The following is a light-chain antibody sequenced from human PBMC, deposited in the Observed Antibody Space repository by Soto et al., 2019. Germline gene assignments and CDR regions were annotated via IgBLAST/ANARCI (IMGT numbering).Light chain of an antibody. Sequence: QSALTQPRSVSGSPGQSVTISCTGTSSDVGGYNYVSWYQQHPGKAPKLMIYDVSKRPSGVPDRFSGSKSGNTASLTISWLQAADEADDYCCSYSGSYTLVVFGGGTQLTVL. CDR3: CSYSGSYTLVV. CDR2: DVS. V-gene: IGLV2-11*01. CDR1: SSDVGGYNY. J-gene: IGLJ2*01.